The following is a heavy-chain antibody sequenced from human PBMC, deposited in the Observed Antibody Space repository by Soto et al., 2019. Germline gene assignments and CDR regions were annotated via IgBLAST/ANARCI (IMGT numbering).Heavy chain of an antibody. CDR1: GFTFSSYA. V-gene: IGHV3-23*01. D-gene: IGHD1-1*01. J-gene: IGHJ6*02. CDR2: ISGSGGST. CDR3: VRETGTTHYYYYYGMDV. Sequence: GGSLRLSCAASGFTFSSYAMSWVRQAPGKGLEWVSAISGSGGSTYYADSVKGRFTISRDNSKNTLYLQMNSLRAEDTAVYYCVRETGTTHYYYYYGMDVWGQGTTVTVSS.